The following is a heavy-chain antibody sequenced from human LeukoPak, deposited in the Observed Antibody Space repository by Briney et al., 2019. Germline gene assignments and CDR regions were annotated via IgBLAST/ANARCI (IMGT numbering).Heavy chain of an antibody. D-gene: IGHD3-10*01. J-gene: IGHJ1*01. Sequence: GGSLRLSCAASGFTFSSYAMSWVRQAPGKGLEWVSANSGSGGSTYYADSVKGRFTISRDNSKNTLYLQMNSLRAEDTAVYYCAKDPPVWFGELLSTEYFQHWGQGTLVTVSS. CDR1: GFTFSSYA. CDR3: AKDPPVWFGELLSTEYFQH. V-gene: IGHV3-23*01. CDR2: NSGSGGST.